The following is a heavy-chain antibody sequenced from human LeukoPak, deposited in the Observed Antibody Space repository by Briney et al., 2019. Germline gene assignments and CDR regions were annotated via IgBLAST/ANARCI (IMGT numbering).Heavy chain of an antibody. J-gene: IGHJ3*02. Sequence: SETLSLTCAVSGGSFSGYYWSWIRQPPGKGLEWIGEISHSGSTNYNPSLKSRVIISVDTSKNQFSLKPSSVTAADTAVYYCARAITIFGEAERPFDAFDIWGQGTMVTVSS. CDR1: GGSFSGYY. V-gene: IGHV4-34*01. CDR2: ISHSGST. D-gene: IGHD3-3*01. CDR3: ARAITIFGEAERPFDAFDI.